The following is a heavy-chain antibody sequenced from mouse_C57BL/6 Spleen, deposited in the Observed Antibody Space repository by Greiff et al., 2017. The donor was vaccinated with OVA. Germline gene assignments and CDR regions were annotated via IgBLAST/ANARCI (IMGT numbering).Heavy chain of an antibody. V-gene: IGHV1-26*01. CDR3: AQFITTVDWYFDV. J-gene: IGHJ1*03. Sequence: VQLQQSGPELVKPGASVKISCKASGYTFTDYYMNWVKQSHGKSLEWIGDINPNNGGTSYNQKFKGKATLTVDKSSSTAYMELRSLTSEDSAVYYCAQFITTVDWYFDVWGTGTTVTVSS. CDR2: INPNNGGT. D-gene: IGHD1-1*01. CDR1: GYTFTDYY.